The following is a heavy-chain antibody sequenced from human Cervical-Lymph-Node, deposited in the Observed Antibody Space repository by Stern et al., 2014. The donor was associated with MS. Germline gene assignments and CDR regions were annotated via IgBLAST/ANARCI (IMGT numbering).Heavy chain of an antibody. V-gene: IGHV3-30*04. CDR1: GFSFSTYP. Sequence: QLVQSGGGVVRPGRSLRLSCAVSGFSFSTYPMHWVRQAPGKGLDGAAFISYGGDNKSYAESVKGRITISRDNYEHMLYLQINSLRADDTAVYYCARANNYYGMDVWGQGTTVTVSS. CDR2: ISYGGDNK. D-gene: IGHD2/OR15-2a*01. J-gene: IGHJ6*02. CDR3: ARANNYYGMDV.